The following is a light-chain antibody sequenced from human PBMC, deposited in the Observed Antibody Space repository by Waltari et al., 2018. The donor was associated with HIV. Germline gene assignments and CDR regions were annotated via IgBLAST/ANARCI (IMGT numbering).Light chain of an antibody. CDR1: SSDVGGYDY. J-gene: IGLJ2*01. Sequence: QSALTQPRPVSGSPGQSVTISCTGTSSDVGGYDYVSWYQQHPGKAPKVIISDASRRPSGVPDRFSASKSGNTASLTISGLQAADEADYFCCSYASNYILIFGGGTKLTVL. CDR2: DAS. V-gene: IGLV2-11*01. CDR3: CSYASNYILI.